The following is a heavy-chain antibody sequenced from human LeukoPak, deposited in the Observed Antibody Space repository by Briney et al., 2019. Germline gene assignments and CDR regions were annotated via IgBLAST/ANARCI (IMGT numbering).Heavy chain of an antibody. D-gene: IGHD3-3*01. CDR2: INHSGST. Sequence: SETLSLTRAVYGGSFSGYYWSWIRQPPGKGLEWIGEINHSGSTNYNPSLKSRVTISVDTSKNQFSLKLSSVTAADTAVYYCARGEQKPGTIFGVVIKGRYYYGMDVWGQGTTVTVSS. CDR1: GGSFSGYY. CDR3: ARGEQKPGTIFGVVIKGRYYYGMDV. V-gene: IGHV4-34*01. J-gene: IGHJ6*02.